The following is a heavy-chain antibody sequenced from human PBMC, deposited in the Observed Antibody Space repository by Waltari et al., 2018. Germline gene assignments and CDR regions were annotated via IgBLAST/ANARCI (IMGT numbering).Heavy chain of an antibody. D-gene: IGHD5-12*01. CDR3: ARAERWLQPDY. CDR2: IYYSGST. Sequence: QVQLQKSGPGLVKPSEPLSLTCTVSGDSIRTYYWTWIRQPPGKGLEWIGYIYYSGSTNYNPSLKSRVTISVDTSKNQFSLKLTSVTAADTAVYYCARAERWLQPDYWGQGTLVTVSS. J-gene: IGHJ4*02. V-gene: IGHV4-59*12. CDR1: GDSIRTYY.